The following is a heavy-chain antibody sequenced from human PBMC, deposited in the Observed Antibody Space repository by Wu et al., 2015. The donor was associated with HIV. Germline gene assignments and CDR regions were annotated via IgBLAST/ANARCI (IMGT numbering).Heavy chain of an antibody. CDR1: GYTFTGYY. D-gene: IGHD6-19*01. CDR2: INPNSGGT. V-gene: IGHV1-2*02. Sequence: QVQLVQSGAEVKKPGASVKVSCKASGYTFTGYYMHWVRQAPGQGLEWMGWINPNSGGTNYAQKFQGRVTMTRDTSISTAYMELSRLRSDDTAVYYCAREWDSSSGWVRDYYYYYGMNVVGPKGPRSPS. CDR3: AREWDSSSGWVRDYYYYYGMNV. J-gene: IGHJ6*02.